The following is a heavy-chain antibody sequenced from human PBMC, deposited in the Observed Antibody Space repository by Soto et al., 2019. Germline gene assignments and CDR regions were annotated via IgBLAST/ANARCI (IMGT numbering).Heavy chain of an antibody. CDR1: GYTFTSYD. Sequence: ASVKVSCKASGYTFTSYDINWVRQATGQGLEWMGWMNPNSGNTGYAQKFQGRVTMTRNTSISTAYMELSSLRSEDTAVYYCAGGVTYYYDSSGPWGQGTLVTVSS. CDR2: MNPNSGNT. CDR3: AGGVTYYYDSSGP. D-gene: IGHD3-22*01. J-gene: IGHJ5*02. V-gene: IGHV1-8*01.